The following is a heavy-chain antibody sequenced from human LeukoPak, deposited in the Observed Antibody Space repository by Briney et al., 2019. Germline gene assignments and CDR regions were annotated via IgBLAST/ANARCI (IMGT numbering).Heavy chain of an antibody. J-gene: IGHJ4*02. CDR2: ISYDGSNK. V-gene: IGHV3-30*03. CDR3: ARAPYYGSGSY. Sequence: GGSLRLSCAASGFTFSSSSMHWVRQAPGKGLEWVAVISYDGSNKYYADSVKGRFTISRDNSKNTLYLQMNSLRAEDTAVYYCARAPYYGSGSYWGQGTLVTVSS. D-gene: IGHD3-10*01. CDR1: GFTFSSSS.